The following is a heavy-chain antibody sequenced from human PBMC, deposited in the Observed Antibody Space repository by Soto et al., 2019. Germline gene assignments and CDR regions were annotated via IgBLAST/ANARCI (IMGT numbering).Heavy chain of an antibody. Sequence: QAQVVQSGAEVRKPGSSVKLSCKASEGTFNSYAFAWVRQAPGQGLEWMGGIIPFYDTLNYAQKFQDRVTTTADDSTNTVYMELSNLRSDDKAAYFCASGGSRSYPYHFDSWAQGTLVTVSS. CDR3: ASGGSRSYPYHFDS. CDR1: EGTFNSYA. J-gene: IGHJ4*02. D-gene: IGHD6-13*01. CDR2: IIPFYDTL. V-gene: IGHV1-69*01.